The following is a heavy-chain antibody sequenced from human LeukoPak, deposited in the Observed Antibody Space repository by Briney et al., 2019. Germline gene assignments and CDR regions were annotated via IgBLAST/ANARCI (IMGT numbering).Heavy chain of an antibody. V-gene: IGHV3-21*04. CDR1: GFTFSSYS. D-gene: IGHD2-2*01. Sequence: GGSLRLSCAASGFTFSSYSMNWVRQAPGKGLEWVSSISSSSSYIYYADSVKGRFTISRDNSKNTLYLQMNSLRAEDTAVYYCAKVGIVPAAIIGEFDYWGQGTLVTVSS. J-gene: IGHJ4*02. CDR2: ISSSSSYI. CDR3: AKVGIVPAAIIGEFDY.